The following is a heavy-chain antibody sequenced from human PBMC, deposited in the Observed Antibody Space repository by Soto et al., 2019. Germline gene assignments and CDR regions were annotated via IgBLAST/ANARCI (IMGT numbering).Heavy chain of an antibody. CDR3: ARATQSYYDTSGYYSYVH. V-gene: IGHV3-11*05. D-gene: IGHD3-22*01. J-gene: IGHJ4*02. Sequence: PGGSLRLSCAASGFTFRDYYMKWIRQAPGKGLEWVSYISGSTSHINYADSVKGRFTISRDNAKNSLFLQMNDLRAEDTAFYFCARATQSYYDTSGYYSYVHWGQGAQVTVSS. CDR2: ISGSTSHI. CDR1: GFTFRDYY.